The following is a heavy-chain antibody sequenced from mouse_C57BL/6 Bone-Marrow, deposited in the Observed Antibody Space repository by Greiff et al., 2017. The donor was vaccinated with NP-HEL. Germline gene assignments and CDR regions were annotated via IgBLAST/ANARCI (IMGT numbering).Heavy chain of an antibody. D-gene: IGHD2-3*01. CDR3: ARDGYPLFDY. V-gene: IGHV1-64*01. CDR2: IHPNSGST. Sequence: VQLQESGAELVKPGASVKLSCKASGYTFTSYWMHWVKQRPGQGLEWIGMIHPNSGSTNYNEKFKSKATLTVDKSSSTAYMQLSSLTSEDSAVYYCARDGYPLFDYWGQGTTLTDSS. J-gene: IGHJ2*01. CDR1: GYTFTSYW.